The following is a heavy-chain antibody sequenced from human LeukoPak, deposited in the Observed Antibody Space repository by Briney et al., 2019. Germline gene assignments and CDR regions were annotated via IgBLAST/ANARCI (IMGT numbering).Heavy chain of an antibody. V-gene: IGHV3-73*01. CDR3: TRQRWVRDYNWFDP. CDR1: GFTFSGSA. J-gene: IGHJ5*02. D-gene: IGHD1-26*01. CDR2: IRSKANSYAT. Sequence: GGSLRLSCAASGFTFSGSAMHWVRQASGKGLEWVGRIRSKANSYATAYAASVKGRFTISRDDSKNTAYLQMNSLKTEDTAVYYCTRQRWVRDYNWFDPWGQGTLVTVSS.